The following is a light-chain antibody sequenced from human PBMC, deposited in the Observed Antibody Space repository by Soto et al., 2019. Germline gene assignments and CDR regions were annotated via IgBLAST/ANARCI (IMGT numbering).Light chain of an antibody. Sequence: QSALTQPPSVSGSPGQPVTISCTGTSTDFVSYNLVSWDQQPPGTAPKLIIYEASNRPSGVPDRFSGSKSGNTASLTISGLQDADEVDYYCSLYTSENTYVFGTGTKVTVL. V-gene: IGLV2-18*01. CDR2: EAS. CDR1: STDFVSYNL. J-gene: IGLJ1*01. CDR3: SLYTSENTYV.